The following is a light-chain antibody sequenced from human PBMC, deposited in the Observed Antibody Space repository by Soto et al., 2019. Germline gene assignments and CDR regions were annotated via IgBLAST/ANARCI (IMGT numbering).Light chain of an antibody. CDR3: HQHYNIPFT. J-gene: IGKJ2*01. CDR1: QSVLYSSNNKNY. V-gene: IGKV4-1*01. CDR2: WAS. Sequence: DIGMTQSPDSLAVSLGERATINCKSSQSVLYSSNNKNYLAWYQQKPGQPPKLLIYWASTRESGVPDRFSGSGSGTDFTLTISSLQAEDVAVYYCHQHYNIPFTFGQGTKLEI.